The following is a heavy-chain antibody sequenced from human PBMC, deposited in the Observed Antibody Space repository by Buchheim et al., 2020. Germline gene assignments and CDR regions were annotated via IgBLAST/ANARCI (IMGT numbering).Heavy chain of an antibody. V-gene: IGHV3-30*03. CDR2: ISFDGSLK. Sequence: QVQLVESGGGVVQPGRSLRLSCAASGFTFSNYGMHWVRQSPGKGLEWVAVISFDGSLKYYADPVKGRFTISRDKSKNTVYLQMNSLRGEDTAVYYCARATHCSGGSCYSYYYYYGMDFWGQGTT. CDR3: ARATHCSGGSCYSYYYYYGMDF. CDR1: GFTFSNYG. D-gene: IGHD2-15*01. J-gene: IGHJ6*02.